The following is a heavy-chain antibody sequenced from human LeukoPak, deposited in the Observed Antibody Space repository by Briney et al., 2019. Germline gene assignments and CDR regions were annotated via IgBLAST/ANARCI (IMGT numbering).Heavy chain of an antibody. V-gene: IGHV3-74*01. J-gene: IGHJ4*02. CDR1: GFTFSSYW. D-gene: IGHD5-12*01. CDR2: IISEGSST. Sequence: GGSLRLSCAASGFTFSSYWMHWVRQAPGKGLVWVSRIISEGSSTSYAGPVKGRFTISRDNAKNPLYLQMNSLRAEDTAVYYCARDRGYSGYDYWGQGTLVTVSS. CDR3: ARDRGYSGYDY.